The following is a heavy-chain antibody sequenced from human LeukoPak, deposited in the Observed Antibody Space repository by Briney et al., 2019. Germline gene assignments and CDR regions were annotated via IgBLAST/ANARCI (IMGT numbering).Heavy chain of an antibody. CDR1: GGTFNSYA. Sequence: GASVKVSCKDSGGTFNSYAISWVRQAPGQGLEWMGGIIPIFGTANYAQKFQGRVTITADESTSTAYMELSSLRSEDTAVYYCARGFGYYDILTGYSVWGQGTLVTVSS. CDR2: IIPIFGTA. J-gene: IGHJ4*02. CDR3: ARGFGYYDILTGYSV. D-gene: IGHD3-9*01. V-gene: IGHV1-69*13.